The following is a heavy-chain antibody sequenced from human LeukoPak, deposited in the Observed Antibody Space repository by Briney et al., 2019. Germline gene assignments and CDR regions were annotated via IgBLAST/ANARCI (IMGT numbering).Heavy chain of an antibody. CDR1: EFTFTSYE. D-gene: IGHD2-15*01. CDR2: IWYDGSND. J-gene: IGHJ3*02. Sequence: GGSLRLSCAASEFTFTSYELNWVRQAPGKGLEWVAVIWYDGSNDYYANSVKGRFTISRDNSKNTLYLQMNSLRAEDTAVYFCARKNTQDAFDIWGQGTMVTVSS. V-gene: IGHV3-33*08. CDR3: ARKNTQDAFDI.